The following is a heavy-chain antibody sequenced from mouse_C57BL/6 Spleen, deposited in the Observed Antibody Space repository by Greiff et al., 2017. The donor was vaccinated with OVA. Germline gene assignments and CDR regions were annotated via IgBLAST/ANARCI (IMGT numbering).Heavy chain of an antibody. J-gene: IGHJ4*01. CDR1: GYTFTSYW. CDR2: LDPNSGGT. CDR3: ARGSSEDAMDY. D-gene: IGHD3-2*02. V-gene: IGHV1-72*01. Sequence: VQLQQPGAELVKPGASVKLSCKASGYTFTSYWLPWVKPTPGRGLALIGRLDPNSGGTKYNEKFKSKATLTVDKPSSTAYMQLSSLTSEDSAVYYCARGSSEDAMDYWGKGTSVTFSS.